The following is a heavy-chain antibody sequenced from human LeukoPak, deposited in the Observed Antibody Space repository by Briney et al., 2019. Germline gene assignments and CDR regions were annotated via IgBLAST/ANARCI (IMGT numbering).Heavy chain of an antibody. CDR2: INWNGGST. CDR3: ARGLYYYDSSGHYYLGY. CDR1: GFTFDEYC. D-gene: IGHD3-22*01. J-gene: IGHJ4*02. V-gene: IGHV3-20*04. Sequence: GGSLRLSWAASGFTFDEYCISWVRQAPGKWLEWVSGINWNGGSTGYADSGKGRFTISRDNGKTSLYLQMNSMRAEETDLYCCARGLYYYDSSGHYYLGYWGQGTVVPVSS.